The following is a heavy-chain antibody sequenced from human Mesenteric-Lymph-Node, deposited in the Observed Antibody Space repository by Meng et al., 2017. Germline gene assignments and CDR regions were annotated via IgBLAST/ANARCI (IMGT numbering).Heavy chain of an antibody. CDR3: ARGTPGRSYSDY. CDR1: GYTFTGYG. J-gene: IGHJ4*02. CDR2: LGAHDGDT. D-gene: IGHD3-10*01. V-gene: IGHV1-18*01. Sequence: QVQLVQSGAEVKKPRASVKVSCKASGYTFTGYGVSWVRQAPGQGLEWMAWLGAHDGDTSHAPKFQGRVTVSADRPTATAYMELRSLRSDDTAVYYCARGTPGRSYSDYWGQGTLVTVSS.